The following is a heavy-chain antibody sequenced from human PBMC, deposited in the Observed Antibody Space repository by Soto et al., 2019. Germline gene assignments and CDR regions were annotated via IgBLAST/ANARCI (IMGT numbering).Heavy chain of an antibody. D-gene: IGHD5-18*01. CDR2: INHSGST. CDR3: ARGVWLHRNNWFDP. CDR1: GGSFSGYY. Sequence: SETLSLTCAVYGGSFSGYYWSWIRQPPGKGLEWIGEINHSGSTNYNPSLKSRVTISVDTSKNQFSLKLSSVTAADTAVYYCARGVWLHRNNWFDPWGQGTLVTVSS. V-gene: IGHV4-34*01. J-gene: IGHJ5*02.